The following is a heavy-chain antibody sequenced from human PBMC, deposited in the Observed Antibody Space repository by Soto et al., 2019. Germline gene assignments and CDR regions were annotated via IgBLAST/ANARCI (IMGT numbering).Heavy chain of an antibody. D-gene: IGHD1-26*01. CDR2: ISAYNGNT. J-gene: IGHJ5*02. CDR1: GYTFTSYG. Sequence: QVQLVQSGAEVKKPGASVKVSCKASGYTFTSYGISWVRQAPGQGLEWMGWISAYNGNTNYAQKLQGRVTMTTDTXTXXAYMELRSLRSDDTAVYYCARDLLRRSEGPHWFDPWGQGTLVTVSS. CDR3: ARDLLRRSEGPHWFDP. V-gene: IGHV1-18*01.